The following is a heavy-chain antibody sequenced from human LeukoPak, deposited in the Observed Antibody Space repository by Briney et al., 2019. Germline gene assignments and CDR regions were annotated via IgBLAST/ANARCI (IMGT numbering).Heavy chain of an antibody. CDR1: GFTFSSYS. CDR3: AKHPGDFTGIVDYYHMDV. Sequence: PGGSLRLSCAASGFTFSSYSMNWVRQAPGKGLGWVSSISSSSSYIYYADSVKGRFTISRDNAKNSLYLQMNSLRLEDTAVYYCAKHPGDFTGIVDYYHMDVWGKGTTVTVSS. D-gene: IGHD1-26*01. CDR2: ISSSSSYI. V-gene: IGHV3-21*01. J-gene: IGHJ6*03.